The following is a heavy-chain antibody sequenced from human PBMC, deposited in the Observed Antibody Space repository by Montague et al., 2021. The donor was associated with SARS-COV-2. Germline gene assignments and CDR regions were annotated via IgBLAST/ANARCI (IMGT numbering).Heavy chain of an antibody. CDR1: RDSVSSNSAT. Sequence: CAISRDSVSSNSATWNWIRQSPSRGLGLLGRTYYRSMWKSDYAXXXKSRIAINPDTSKNQFSLQLSSVTPEDTALYYCVRGIGAAGSYDYWGQGTLVTVSS. CDR2: TYYRSMWKS. J-gene: IGHJ4*02. V-gene: IGHV6-1*01. D-gene: IGHD6-13*01. CDR3: VRGIGAAGSYDY.